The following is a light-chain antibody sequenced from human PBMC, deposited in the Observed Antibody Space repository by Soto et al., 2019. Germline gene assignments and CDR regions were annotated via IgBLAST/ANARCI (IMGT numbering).Light chain of an antibody. J-gene: IGLJ2*01. CDR1: SSDVGSYNL. CDR3: CSYAGSSTPQVV. CDR2: EGS. V-gene: IGLV2-23*01. Sequence: QSALTQPASVSGSPGQSITISCTGTSSDVGSYNLVSWYQQHPGKAPKLMIYEGSKRPSGVSNRFSGSKSGNTASLTISGLQAEEEADYYCCSYAGSSTPQVVFGGGTKLTVL.